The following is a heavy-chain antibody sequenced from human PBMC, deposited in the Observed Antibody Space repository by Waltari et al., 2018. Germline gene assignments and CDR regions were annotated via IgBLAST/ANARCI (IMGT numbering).Heavy chain of an antibody. Sequence: PPGKGLGWVGQVHQGGLSNYNPSLESRVTVSMDTSKNQFSLKMTSVTAADTAIYYCASDRGRGLYLDSWGQGTLVTVSP. CDR3: ASDRGRGLYLDS. J-gene: IGHJ4*02. CDR2: VHQGGLS. D-gene: IGHD2-15*01. V-gene: IGHV4-4*02.